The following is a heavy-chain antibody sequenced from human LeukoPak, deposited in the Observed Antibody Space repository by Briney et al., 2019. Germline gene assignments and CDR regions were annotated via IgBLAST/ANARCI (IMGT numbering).Heavy chain of an antibody. CDR3: ATLGGHSLAVQNGY. V-gene: IGHV1-2*02. CDR1: GYTFTDCI. D-gene: IGHD3-16*01. J-gene: IGHJ4*02. Sequence: ASVKVSCKASGYTFTDCIMHWVRQAPGQGLEWMGWINPSSGATRYAQKFQGRVTMTRDTSSSTAYMELSRLRSDDTAVYYCATLGGHSLAVQNGYWGQGTLVTVSS. CDR2: INPSSGAT.